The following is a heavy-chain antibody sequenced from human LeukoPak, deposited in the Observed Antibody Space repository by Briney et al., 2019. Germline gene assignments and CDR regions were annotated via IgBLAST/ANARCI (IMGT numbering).Heavy chain of an antibody. CDR2: IYSGGST. CDR1: GFTFSTYG. V-gene: IGHV3-66*01. CDR3: ARDRRGYSYGSFDY. D-gene: IGHD5-18*01. Sequence: GGSLRLSCAAAGFTFSTYGMHWVRQAPGKGLEWVSVIYSGGSTYYADSVKGRFTISRDNSKNTLYLQMNSLRAEDTAGYYCARDRRGYSYGSFDYWGQGTLVTVSS. J-gene: IGHJ4*02.